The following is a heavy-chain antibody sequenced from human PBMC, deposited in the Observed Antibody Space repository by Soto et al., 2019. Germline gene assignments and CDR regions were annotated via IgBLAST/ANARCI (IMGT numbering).Heavy chain of an antibody. J-gene: IGHJ4*01. CDR2: ICHGGTT. V-gene: IGHV4-38-2*02. D-gene: IGHD6-19*01. CDR3: ARVHVMVVAGSTFDY. Sequence: SDTLSLTCNVPGYSISSGSYWAWIRKAPGKEPEWIASICHGGTTCYNPSLKTRITVSVDTSKNQFSLKLTSVTAADTAVYYCARVHVMVVAGSTFDYWGHGTLVTVS. CDR1: GYSISSGSY.